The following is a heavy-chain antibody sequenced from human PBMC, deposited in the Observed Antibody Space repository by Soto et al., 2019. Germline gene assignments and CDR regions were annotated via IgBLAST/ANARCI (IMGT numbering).Heavy chain of an antibody. D-gene: IGHD3-10*01. V-gene: IGHV4-39*01. CDR3: ARGTYSGSGNYSRPIFDY. J-gene: IGHJ4*02. CDR2: IYYSGST. Sequence: SETLSLTCTVSGDSISNNNYYWGWIRQPPEKGLEWIGSIYYSGSTYYNPSLKSPVTISVDMSKNQFSLKLSSVTAADTAVYYCARGTYSGSGNYSRPIFDYWGQGTLVTVSS. CDR1: GDSISNNNYY.